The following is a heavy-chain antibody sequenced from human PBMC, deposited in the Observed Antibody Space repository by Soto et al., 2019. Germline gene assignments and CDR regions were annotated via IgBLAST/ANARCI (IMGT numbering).Heavy chain of an antibody. J-gene: IGHJ6*02. CDR2: IKQDGSEK. V-gene: IGHV3-7*03. CDR3: ARAKQPYYYGMDV. CDR1: GFTFSSYW. Sequence: EVQLVESGGGLVQPGGSLRLSCAASGFTFSSYWMSWVRQAPGKGLEWVANIKQDGSEKYYVDSVKGRFTISRDNAKNSLYLQMNSLRAEDTAVYYCARAKQPYYYGMDVWGQGTTVTVSS.